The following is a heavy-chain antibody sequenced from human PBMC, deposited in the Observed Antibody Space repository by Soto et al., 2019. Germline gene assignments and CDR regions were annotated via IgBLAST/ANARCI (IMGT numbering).Heavy chain of an antibody. CDR2: IIPIFCTA. CDR1: GGTFSSYA. CDR3: ARDGPPSFYGSGTIGDYYYGMDV. J-gene: IGHJ6*02. Sequence: EASVKVSCKASGGTFSSYAISWVRQAPGQGLEWMGGIIPIFCTANYAQKFQGRVTITADESTSTAYMELSSLRSEDTAVYYCARDGPPSFYGSGTIGDYYYGMDVWGQGTTVTVSS. D-gene: IGHD3-10*01. V-gene: IGHV1-69*13.